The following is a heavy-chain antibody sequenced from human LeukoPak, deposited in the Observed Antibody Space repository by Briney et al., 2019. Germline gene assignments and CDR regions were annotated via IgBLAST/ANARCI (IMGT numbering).Heavy chain of an antibody. D-gene: IGHD3-9*01. V-gene: IGHV4-4*07. J-gene: IGHJ3*02. CDR2: IYTSGST. Sequence: SETLSLTCTVSGGSISSYYWSWIRQPAGKGLEWIGRIYTSGSTNYNPSLKSRVTMSVDTSKNQSSLKLSSVTAADTAVYYCARDPDYDILTGYYKGAFDIWGQGTMVTVSS. CDR1: GGSISSYY. CDR3: ARDPDYDILTGYYKGAFDI.